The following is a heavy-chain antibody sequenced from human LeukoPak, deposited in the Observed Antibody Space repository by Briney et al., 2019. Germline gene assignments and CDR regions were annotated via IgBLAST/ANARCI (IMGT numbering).Heavy chain of an antibody. V-gene: IGHV3-30*02. CDR3: AKEDKGSSSGFDAFDP. J-gene: IGHJ3*01. CDR2: IRYDGSSK. Sequence: PGGSLRLSCATSGVPFRAYGIHWVRRSAGKGLGWGACIRYDGSSKNYIDSVKVRFSISRDTYMNTVSLQMKSRRDADTAVYYCAKEDKGSSSGFDAFDPWGQGTMVTVSA. CDR1: GVPFRAYG. D-gene: IGHD5-18*01.